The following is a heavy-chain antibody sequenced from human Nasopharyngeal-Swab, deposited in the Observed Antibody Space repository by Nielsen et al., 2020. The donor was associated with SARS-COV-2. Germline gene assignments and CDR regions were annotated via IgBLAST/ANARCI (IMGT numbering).Heavy chain of an antibody. D-gene: IGHD2-21*01. J-gene: IGHJ6*02. CDR2: ISSSSSYI. V-gene: IGHV3-21*04. CDR3: AKDRVVLLRPYYYYGMDV. Sequence: GESLKISCAASGFTFSSYSMNWVRQAPGKGLEWVSSISSSSSYIYYADSVKGRFTISRDNSKNTLYLQMNSLRAEDTAVYYCAKDRVVLLRPYYYYGMDVWGQGTTVTVSS. CDR1: GFTFSSYS.